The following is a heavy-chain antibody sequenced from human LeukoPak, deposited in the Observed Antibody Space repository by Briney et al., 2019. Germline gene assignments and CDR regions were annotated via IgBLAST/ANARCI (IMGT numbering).Heavy chain of an antibody. CDR2: INSDGSST. J-gene: IGHJ4*02. D-gene: IGHD6-19*01. Sequence: GGSLRLSCAASGFTFSSYWMHWVRQAPGKWLVWVSRINSDGSSTNYADSVKGRFTISRDNAKNTLYLQMNSLRAEDTAVYYCARDRRGGAVAGTVDCWGQGTLVTVSS. V-gene: IGHV3-74*01. CDR3: ARDRRGGAVAGTVDC. CDR1: GFTFSSYW.